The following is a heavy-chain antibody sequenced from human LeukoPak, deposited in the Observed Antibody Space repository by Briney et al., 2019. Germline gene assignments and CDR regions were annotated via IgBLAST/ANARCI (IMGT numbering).Heavy chain of an antibody. V-gene: IGHV3-53*01. J-gene: IGHJ4*02. Sequence: GGSLRLSCSASGFSVNNNYMKWVRQAPGKGLEWVSLMNNAGGTYYADSVRGRFTISRDSPKNTLYFQMNSLRPEDTAVYYCAGGTYYGSGSQPGYLNYWGQGTLVTVSS. CDR2: MNNAGGT. CDR1: GFSVNNNY. D-gene: IGHD3-10*01. CDR3: AGGTYYGSGSQPGYLNY.